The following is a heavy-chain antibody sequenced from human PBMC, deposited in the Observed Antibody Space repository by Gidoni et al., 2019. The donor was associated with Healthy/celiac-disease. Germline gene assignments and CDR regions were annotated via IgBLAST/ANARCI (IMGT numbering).Heavy chain of an antibody. Sequence: QVQLVQSGAEVKKPGASVKVPCKASGYPFTGYYMHWVRQAPGQGLEWMGWINPNSGGTNDAQKFQGRVTMTRDTSISTAYMELSRLRSDDTAVYYCARPVGDVGDLDYWGQGTLVTVSS. J-gene: IGHJ4*02. CDR1: GYPFTGYY. CDR2: INPNSGGT. V-gene: IGHV1-2*02. D-gene: IGHD1-26*01. CDR3: ARPVGDVGDLDY.